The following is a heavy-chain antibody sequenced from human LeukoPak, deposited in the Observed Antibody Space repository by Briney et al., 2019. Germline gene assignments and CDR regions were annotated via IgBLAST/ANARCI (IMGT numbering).Heavy chain of an antibody. V-gene: IGHV4-39*07. D-gene: IGHD3-22*01. J-gene: IGHJ4*02. Sequence: SETLSLTCTVSGGSISSSTYYWGWIRQSPGKGLEWIGSVHYSGGSYYNPSLKSRVTISLNTSKNQFSLKLSSVTAADTAVYYCARWLWDGFDYWGQGTLVTVSS. CDR3: ARWLWDGFDY. CDR1: GGSISSSTYY. CDR2: VHYSGGS.